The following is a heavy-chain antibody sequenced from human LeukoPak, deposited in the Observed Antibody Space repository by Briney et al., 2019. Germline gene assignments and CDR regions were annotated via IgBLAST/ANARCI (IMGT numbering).Heavy chain of an antibody. CDR1: GFTFSSYA. Sequence: GGSLRLSCAASGFTFSSYAMSWVRQAPGKGLEWVSAISGSGGSTYYADSVKGRFNLSRDNSKNTLYLQMNSLRADDTAVYYCAKLNKVVPAATDYWGQGTLVTVSS. D-gene: IGHD2-2*01. V-gene: IGHV3-23*01. CDR3: AKLNKVVPAATDY. J-gene: IGHJ4*02. CDR2: ISGSGGST.